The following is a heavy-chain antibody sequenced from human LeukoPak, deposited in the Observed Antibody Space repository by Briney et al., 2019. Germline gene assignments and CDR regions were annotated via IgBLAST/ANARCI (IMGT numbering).Heavy chain of an antibody. V-gene: IGHV3-30-3*01. CDR3: ARGDLPQDSSGWYARGTTAKY. D-gene: IGHD6-19*01. CDR2: ISYDGSNK. CDR1: GFTFSSYA. Sequence: GSLRLSCAASGFTFSSYAMHWVRQAPGKGLEWVAVISYDGSNKYYADSVKGRFTISRDNSKNTLYLQMNSLRAEDTAVYYCARGDLPQDSSGWYARGTTAKYWGQGTLVTVSS. J-gene: IGHJ4*02.